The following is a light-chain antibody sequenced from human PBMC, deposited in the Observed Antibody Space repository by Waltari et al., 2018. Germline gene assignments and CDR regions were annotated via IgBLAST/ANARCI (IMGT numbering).Light chain of an antibody. CDR1: PSVRRP. CDR2: GAY. CDR3: QHYVRLPVT. V-gene: IGKV3-20*01. Sequence: EIVLTQSQGTLSLSPGERATLPCSASPSVRRPLAWYQQKPGQAPSLLTYGAYSTATGVPDGFSGSGSGTDFSLTISRLEPEDFAVYYCQHYVRLPVTFGQGTKVEIK. J-gene: IGKJ1*01.